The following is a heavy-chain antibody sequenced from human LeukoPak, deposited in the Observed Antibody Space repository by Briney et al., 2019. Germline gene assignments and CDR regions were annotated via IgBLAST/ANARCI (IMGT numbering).Heavy chain of an antibody. CDR1: GFTFSSYW. CDR3: ARDCSSTSCYQAFDY. Sequence: GGSLRLSCAASGFTFSSYWMSWVRQAPGKGLEWVANIKQDGSEKYYVDSVKGRFTISRDNAKNSLYLQMNSLRAEDTAVYCCARDCSSTSCYQAFDYWGQGTLVTVSS. D-gene: IGHD2-2*01. CDR2: IKQDGSEK. V-gene: IGHV3-7*01. J-gene: IGHJ4*02.